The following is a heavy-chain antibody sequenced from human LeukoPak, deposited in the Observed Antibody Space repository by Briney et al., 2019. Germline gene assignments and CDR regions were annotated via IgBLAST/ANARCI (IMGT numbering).Heavy chain of an antibody. J-gene: IGHJ4*02. CDR1: GFTFNRYN. CDR3: ARIYGSGSSKSDNFDY. V-gene: IGHV3-21*01. CDR2: ISPSTGDI. D-gene: IGHD3-10*01. Sequence: PGGSLRLSCAASGFTFNRYNMNWVRQAPGKGLEWVSSISPSTGDIHYADSVKGRFTISRDNSKNTLYLQMNSLRAEDTAVYYCARIYGSGSSKSDNFDYWGQGTLVTVSS.